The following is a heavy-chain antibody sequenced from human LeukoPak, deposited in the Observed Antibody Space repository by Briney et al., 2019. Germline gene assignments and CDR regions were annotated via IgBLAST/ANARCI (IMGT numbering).Heavy chain of an antibody. J-gene: IGHJ3*02. V-gene: IGHV4-59*12. D-gene: IGHD3-9*01. Sequence: SETLSLTCTVSGGSISSYYWSWIRQPPGKGLEWIGYIYYSGSTSYNPSLKSRVTISVDTSKNQFSLKLSSVTAADTAVYYCARDRKYFDWSIEGNAFDIWGQGTMVTVSS. CDR1: GGSISSYY. CDR2: IYYSGST. CDR3: ARDRKYFDWSIEGNAFDI.